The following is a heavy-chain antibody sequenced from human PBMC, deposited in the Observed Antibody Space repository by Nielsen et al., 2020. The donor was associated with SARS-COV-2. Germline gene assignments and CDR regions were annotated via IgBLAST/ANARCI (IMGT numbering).Heavy chain of an antibody. D-gene: IGHD3-22*01. V-gene: IGHV3-20*01. Sequence: GESLKISCAASGFTFDDYGMSWVRQAPGKGLEWVSGINWNGGSTGYADSVKGRFTISRDNAKNSLYLQINSLRAEDTALYHCARVYYDSSGYYYGRFDYWGQGTLVTVSS. CDR1: GFTFDDYG. J-gene: IGHJ4*02. CDR3: ARVYYDSSGYYYGRFDY. CDR2: INWNGGST.